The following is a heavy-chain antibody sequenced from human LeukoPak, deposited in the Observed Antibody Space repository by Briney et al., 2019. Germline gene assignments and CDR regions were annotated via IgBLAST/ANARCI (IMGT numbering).Heavy chain of an antibody. D-gene: IGHD3-22*01. J-gene: IGHJ4*02. V-gene: IGHV5-51*01. CDR2: XXPGDSDT. CDR1: XYXFXXXW. Sequence: IXXKXXXYXFXXXWIGXXRXXPXXXXXXXGXXXPGDSDTRYSPSFQGQVTISADKSISTAYLQWSSLKASDTAMYYCARLFTEDYYDSSGYFDYWGQGTLVTVSS. CDR3: ARLFTEDYYDSSGYFDY.